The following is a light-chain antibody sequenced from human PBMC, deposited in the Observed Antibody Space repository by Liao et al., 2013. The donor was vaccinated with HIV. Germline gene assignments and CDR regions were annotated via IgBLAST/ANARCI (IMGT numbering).Light chain of an antibody. CDR2: HDT. V-gene: IGLV3-21*04. Sequence: SYELTQPPSVSVAPGKTARMTCGGNSIGSKSVHWYQQKPGQAPVLVISHDTDRPSGIPERISGSNSGHTATLTISRAEAGDEADYYCQVWDSSIRGVVFGGGTKLTVL. CDR1: SIGSKS. J-gene: IGLJ2*01. CDR3: QVWDSSIRGVV.